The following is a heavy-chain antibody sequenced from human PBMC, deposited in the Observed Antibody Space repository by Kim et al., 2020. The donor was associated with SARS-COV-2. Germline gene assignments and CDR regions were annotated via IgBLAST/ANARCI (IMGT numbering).Heavy chain of an antibody. CDR2: ISSSSSYT. CDR1: GFTFSDYY. J-gene: IGHJ4*02. D-gene: IGHD3-9*01. V-gene: IGHV3-11*05. CDR3: ARVVGEYFDEYYYFDY. Sequence: GGSLRLSCAASGFTFSDYYMSWIRQAPGKGLEWVSYISSSSSYTNYADSVKGRFTISRDNAKNSLYLQMNSLRAEDTAVYYCARVVGEYFDEYYYFDYWGQGTLVTVSS.